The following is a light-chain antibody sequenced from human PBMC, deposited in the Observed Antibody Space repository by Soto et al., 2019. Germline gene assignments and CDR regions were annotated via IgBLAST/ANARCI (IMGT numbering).Light chain of an antibody. J-gene: IGKJ5*01. CDR1: QDISSW. CDR2: TAS. CDR3: LQHNSYPFT. V-gene: IGKV1-12*01. Sequence: DIQMTQSPSLVSASVGDRVTITCRASQDISSWLAWYQQKPGKAPKLLIYTASSLQSGVPSRFSGSGSGTEFTLTISSLQPEDFATYYCLQHNSYPFTFGQGTRLEIK.